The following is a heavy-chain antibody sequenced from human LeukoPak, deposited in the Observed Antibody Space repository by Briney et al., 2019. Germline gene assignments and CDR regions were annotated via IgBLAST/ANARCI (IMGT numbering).Heavy chain of an antibody. D-gene: IGHD6-6*01. CDR3: ARRTLHSSSSRYFDY. CDR2: INHSGST. Sequence: PSETLSLTCAVYGGSFSGYYWSWIRQPPGKGLEWIGEINHSGSTNYNPSLKSRVTISVDTSKNQFSLKRSSVTAADTAVYYCARRTLHSSSSRYFDYWGQGTLVTVSS. J-gene: IGHJ4*02. CDR1: GGSFSGYY. V-gene: IGHV4-34*01.